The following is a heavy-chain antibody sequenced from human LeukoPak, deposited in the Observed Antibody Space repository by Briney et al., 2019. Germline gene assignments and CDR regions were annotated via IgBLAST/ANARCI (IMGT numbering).Heavy chain of an antibody. J-gene: IGHJ6*02. CDR3: ARDAVDTANAV. CDR1: GFTFSSSW. D-gene: IGHD5-18*01. Sequence: GGSLRLSCAASGFTFSSSWMHWVRQAPGKGLVWVSHINNDGSSTSYADSVKGRFTISRDNAKNTLYLQMNSLRAEDTAVYYCARDAVDTANAVWGQGTTVTVSS. CDR2: INNDGSST. V-gene: IGHV3-74*01.